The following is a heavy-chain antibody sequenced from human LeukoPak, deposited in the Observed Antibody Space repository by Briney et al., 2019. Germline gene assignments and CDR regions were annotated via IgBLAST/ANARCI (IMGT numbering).Heavy chain of an antibody. Sequence: PGGSLRLSCAASGFTFSSYAMSWVRQAPGKGLEWVSAISGSGGSTYYADSVKGRFTISRDNSKNTLYLQMNSLRAEDTAVYYCAKSFVGVDHTPIDYWGQGTLVTVSS. CDR2: ISGSGGST. D-gene: IGHD1-26*01. J-gene: IGHJ4*02. CDR3: AKSFVGVDHTPIDY. V-gene: IGHV3-23*01. CDR1: GFTFSSYA.